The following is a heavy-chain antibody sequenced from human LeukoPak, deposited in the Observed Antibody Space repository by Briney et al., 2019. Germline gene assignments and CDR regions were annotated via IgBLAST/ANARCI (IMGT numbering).Heavy chain of an antibody. CDR1: GYTFTSYD. D-gene: IGHD3-10*01. CDR3: ARMHTYYYGSGSKLFDY. V-gene: IGHV1-8*01. J-gene: IGHJ4*02. Sequence: GASVKVSCKASGYTFTSYDINWVRQATGQGLEWMGWMNPNSGNTGYAQKFQGRVIMTRNTSISTAYMELSSLRSEDTAVYYCARMHTYYYGSGSKLFDYWGQGTLVTVSS. CDR2: MNPNSGNT.